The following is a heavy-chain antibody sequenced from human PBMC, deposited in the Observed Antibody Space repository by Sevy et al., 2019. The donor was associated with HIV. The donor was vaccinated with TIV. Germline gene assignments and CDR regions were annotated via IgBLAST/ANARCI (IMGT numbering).Heavy chain of an antibody. CDR2: IYSDGRT. CDR3: TRGAIWAAGTPLSFDY. J-gene: IGHJ4*02. D-gene: IGHD6-13*01. CDR1: GLTVSSNH. Sequence: GGSLRLSCAASGLTVSSNHMTWVRQAPGKGLEWVSVIYSDGRTYYTDSVKGRFIISRDNSKNTVYLQMNSLRDEDTAVYYCTRGAIWAAGTPLSFDYWGQGTLVTVSS. V-gene: IGHV3-53*01.